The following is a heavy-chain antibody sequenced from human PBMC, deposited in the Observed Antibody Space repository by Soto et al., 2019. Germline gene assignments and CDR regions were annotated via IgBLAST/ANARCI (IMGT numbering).Heavy chain of an antibody. CDR1: GFTFSSYW. V-gene: IGHV3-74*01. Sequence: GGSLRLSCAASGFTFSSYWMHWVRQAPGKGLVWVSRINRDGSGTYYADSVKGRFTIFRDDAKNTVYLQMNGLRAEDSAVYYCARGARDAWYFDYWAQGTLVTVSS. CDR2: INRDGSGT. CDR3: ARGARDAWYFDY. J-gene: IGHJ4*02.